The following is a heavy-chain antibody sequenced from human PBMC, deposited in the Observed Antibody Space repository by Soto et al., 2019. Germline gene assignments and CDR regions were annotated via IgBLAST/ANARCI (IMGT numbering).Heavy chain of an antibody. Sequence: PGGSLRLSCAASGFTLSSYSMHWVRQAQGKGLEWVAVISYDGSNKYYADSVKGRFTISRDNSKNTLYLQMNSLRAEDTAVYYCARGPYYDFWSGYNWFDPWGQGTLVTVS. V-gene: IGHV3-30*03. J-gene: IGHJ5*02. D-gene: IGHD3-3*01. CDR1: GFTLSSYS. CDR3: ARGPYYDFWSGYNWFDP. CDR2: ISYDGSNK.